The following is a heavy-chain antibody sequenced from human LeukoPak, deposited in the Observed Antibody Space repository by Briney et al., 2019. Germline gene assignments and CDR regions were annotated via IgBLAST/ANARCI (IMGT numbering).Heavy chain of an antibody. V-gene: IGHV3-23*01. CDR2: ISGSGGST. Sequence: GGSLRLSCAASGFTFTTYAMSWVRQAPGKGLEWVSTISGSGGSTYYADSVKGRFTISRDNTKNTLYLQMNSLRAEDTAVYYCAKGDGTFDYWGQGTLVTVSS. D-gene: IGHD1-1*01. CDR1: GFTFTTYA. CDR3: AKGDGTFDY. J-gene: IGHJ4*02.